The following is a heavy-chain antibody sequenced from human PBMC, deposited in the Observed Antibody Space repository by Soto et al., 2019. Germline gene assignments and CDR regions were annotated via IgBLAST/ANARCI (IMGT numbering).Heavy chain of an antibody. CDR3: AKARTEYYYNSSGYLDY. J-gene: IGHJ4*02. V-gene: IGHV3-9*01. Sequence: PGGSLRLACAASVFTFDYYAMHWVRQAPGKGLEWVSGISWNSGSIGYADSVKGRFTISRDNAKNSLYLQMNSLRAEDTALYYCAKARTEYYYNSSGYLDYWGQGTLVTVSS. D-gene: IGHD3-22*01. CDR1: VFTFDYYA. CDR2: ISWNSGSI.